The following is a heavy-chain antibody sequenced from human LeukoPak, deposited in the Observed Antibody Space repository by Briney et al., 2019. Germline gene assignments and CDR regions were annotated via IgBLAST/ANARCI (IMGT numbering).Heavy chain of an antibody. J-gene: IGHJ4*02. Sequence: SETLSLTCTVSGGSISSYYWSWLRQPPGKGLEWIGYIYYSGSTNYNPSLKSRVTISVDTSKNQFSLKVSSVTAADTAVYYCARLGGELDYWGQGTLVTVSS. CDR2: IYYSGST. CDR3: ARLGGELDY. D-gene: IGHD2-15*01. V-gene: IGHV4-59*01. CDR1: GGSISSYY.